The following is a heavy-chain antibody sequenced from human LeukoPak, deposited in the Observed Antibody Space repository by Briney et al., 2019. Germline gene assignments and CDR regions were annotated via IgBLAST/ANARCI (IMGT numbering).Heavy chain of an antibody. CDR2: INSDGSST. D-gene: IGHD4-23*01. V-gene: IGHV3-74*01. CDR3: AKPPGNYGGNSLNFDY. CDR1: GFTFSSYW. Sequence: PGGSLRLSCAASGFTFSSYWMHWVRQAPGKGLVWVSRINSDGSSTSYADSVKGRFTISRDNSKNTLYLQMNSLRAEDTAVYYCAKPPGNYGGNSLNFDYWGQGTLVTVSS. J-gene: IGHJ4*02.